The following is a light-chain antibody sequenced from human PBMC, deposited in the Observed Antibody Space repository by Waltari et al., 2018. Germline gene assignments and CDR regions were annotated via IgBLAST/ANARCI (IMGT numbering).Light chain of an antibody. Sequence: DIVLTQSPATPSLSPGDRATLSCRASQSVDNYLAWYQQKPGQAPRLLIYEPSYRATGIPARFSGSGSGTEFTLTISSVEPDDSAVYYCQHRINWPLTFGGGTKVEI. J-gene: IGKJ4*01. CDR2: EPS. CDR3: QHRINWPLT. V-gene: IGKV3-11*01. CDR1: QSVDNY.